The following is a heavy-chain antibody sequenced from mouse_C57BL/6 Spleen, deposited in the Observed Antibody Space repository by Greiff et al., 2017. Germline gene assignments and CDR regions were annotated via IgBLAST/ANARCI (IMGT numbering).Heavy chain of an antibody. V-gene: IGHV14-2*01. CDR3: ARDGAYWYFDV. CDR1: GFNIKDYY. Sequence: VQLQQSGAELVKPGASVKLSCTASGFNIKDYYMHWVKQRTEQGLEWIGRIDPEDGETKSAPKFQGKATITADTSSTTAYLQLSSLTSEDTAVYYCARDGAYWYFDVWGTGATVTVSS. D-gene: IGHD1-1*02. CDR2: IDPEDGET. J-gene: IGHJ1*03.